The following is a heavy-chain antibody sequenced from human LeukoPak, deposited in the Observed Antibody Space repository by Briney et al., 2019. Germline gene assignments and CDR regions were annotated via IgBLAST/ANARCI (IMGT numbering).Heavy chain of an antibody. V-gene: IGHV4-34*01. CDR1: GGSFSGYY. Sequence: SETLSLTCAVYGGSFSGYYWSWIRQPPGKGLEWIGEINHSGSTNYNASLKSRVTISVDTSKNQFSLKLSSVTAADTAVYYCARGYCSSTSCYPWFDPWGQGTLVTVSS. CDR2: INHSGST. D-gene: IGHD2-2*01. CDR3: ARGYCSSTSCYPWFDP. J-gene: IGHJ5*02.